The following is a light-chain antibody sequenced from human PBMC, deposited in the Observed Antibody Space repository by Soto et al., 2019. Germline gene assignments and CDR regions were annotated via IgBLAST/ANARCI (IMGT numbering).Light chain of an antibody. Sequence: QSVLTQPPSVSGAPGQRVTISCTGSSSNIGAGYDVHWYQQLXGXAPKLLIYGNSNRPSGVPDRFSGSKSGTSASLAITGXXXEDEADYYCQSYDSSLXAVXFGGGTKLTVL. V-gene: IGLV1-40*01. CDR3: QSYDSSLXAVX. CDR2: GNS. J-gene: IGLJ2*01. CDR1: SSNIGAGYD.